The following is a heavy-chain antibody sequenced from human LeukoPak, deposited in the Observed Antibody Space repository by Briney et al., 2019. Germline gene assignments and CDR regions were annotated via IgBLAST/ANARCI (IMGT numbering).Heavy chain of an antibody. J-gene: IGHJ4*02. CDR1: GGSISSSSYY. D-gene: IGHD6-19*01. CDR2: IYYSGST. V-gene: IGHV4-39*01. Sequence: SETLSLTCTVSGGSISSSSYYWGWIRQPPGKGLEWIGNIYYSGSTYYNPSLKSRVTISVDTSKNQFSLKLSSVTAADTAVYYCARGWYSSWFDYWGQGTLVTVSS. CDR3: ARGWYSSWFDY.